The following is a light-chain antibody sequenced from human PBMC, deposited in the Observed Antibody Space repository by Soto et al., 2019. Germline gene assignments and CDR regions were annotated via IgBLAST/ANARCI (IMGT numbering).Light chain of an antibody. CDR1: SSDVGGYNY. V-gene: IGLV2-8*02. Sequence: QSVLTQPPSASRSPGQSVTISCTGTSSDVGGYNYVSWYQQHPGKAPRLMVYEVTKRPSGVPARFSGSKSGNTASLTVSGLQAEDEADYYCSSHAGINNVVFGGGTKLTVL. J-gene: IGLJ3*02. CDR2: EVT. CDR3: SSHAGINNVV.